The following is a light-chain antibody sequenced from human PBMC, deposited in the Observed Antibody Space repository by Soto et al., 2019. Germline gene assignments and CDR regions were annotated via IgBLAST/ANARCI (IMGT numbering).Light chain of an antibody. J-gene: IGKJ1*01. CDR3: QQYGSSPST. CDR1: QTIRSNY. V-gene: IGKV3-20*01. Sequence: ETVLTQSPGTLSLSPGERATLSCRASQTIRSNYLAWYRQTPGQAPRLLIYGASNRATGIADRFSARGSGTDFTLIVSRLEPEDFALYYCQQYGSSPSTFGPGTKVEIE. CDR2: GAS.